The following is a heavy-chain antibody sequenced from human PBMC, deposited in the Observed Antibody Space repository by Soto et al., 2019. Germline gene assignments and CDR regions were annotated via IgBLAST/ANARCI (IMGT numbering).Heavy chain of an antibody. CDR3: AQITPFDFKGYYFDY. D-gene: IGHD3-16*01. Sequence: QITLKESGPTLVKPTQTLTLTCTLSGFSLSTTPVGVGWIRQPPGKALDWLALIYWDDDRRYKPSLKNRLTITKDTDGGQVVLTMPNMDPVDTAPYSCAQITPFDFKGYYFDYWGPGILVTVSS. V-gene: IGHV2-5*02. J-gene: IGHJ4*02. CDR1: GFSLSTTPVG. CDR2: IYWDDDR.